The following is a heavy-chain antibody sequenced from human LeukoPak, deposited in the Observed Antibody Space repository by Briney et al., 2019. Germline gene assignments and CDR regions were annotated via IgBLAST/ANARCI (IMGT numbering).Heavy chain of an antibody. CDR1: GGSISSSSYY. Sequence: PSETLSLTCTVSGGSISSSSYYWGWIRQPPGKGLEWIGSIYYSGSTYYNPSLKSRVTISVDTSKNQFSLKLSSVTAADMAVYYCAGRGIAVAGGFDYWGQGTLVTVSS. CDR2: IYYSGST. D-gene: IGHD6-19*01. V-gene: IGHV4-39*01. J-gene: IGHJ4*02. CDR3: AGRGIAVAGGFDY.